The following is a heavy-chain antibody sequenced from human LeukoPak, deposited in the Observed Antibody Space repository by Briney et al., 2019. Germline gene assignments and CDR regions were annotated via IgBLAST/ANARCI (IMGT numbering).Heavy chain of an antibody. D-gene: IGHD6-19*01. J-gene: IGHJ6*03. CDR1: GFTFDDYA. Sequence: PGRSLRLSCAAAGFTFDDYAMHWVRQAPGKGLEWVSTINWNGGRMEYADSVKGRFTISRDNAKNSLYLQMNSLRDEDTALYYCAKDGQRRAVSVVTYMDVWGKGTTVTVSS. CDR2: INWNGGRM. V-gene: IGHV3-9*01. CDR3: AKDGQRRAVSVVTYMDV.